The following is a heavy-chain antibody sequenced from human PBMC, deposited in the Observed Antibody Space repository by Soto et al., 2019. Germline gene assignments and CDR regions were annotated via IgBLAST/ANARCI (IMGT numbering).Heavy chain of an antibody. D-gene: IGHD6-13*01. CDR1: GYTFTNYH. Sequence: QVQLVQSGAEVKKPGASVKVSCKASGYTFTNYHIHWVRQATGQGLEWMGWMNPNSGDTGYAQKFQGRVTMTREPSITAGSRGLSGLRFEGTAVYYCARGGGGRWYSGDYWGQGTLVTVSS. J-gene: IGHJ4*02. V-gene: IGHV1-8*01. CDR3: ARGGGGRWYSGDY. CDR2: MNPNSGDT.